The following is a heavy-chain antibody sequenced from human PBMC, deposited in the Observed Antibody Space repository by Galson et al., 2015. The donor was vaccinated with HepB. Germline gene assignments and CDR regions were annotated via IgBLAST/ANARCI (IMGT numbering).Heavy chain of an antibody. J-gene: IGHJ6*02. CDR2: ISAGGSTT. V-gene: IGHV3-48*02. CDR1: AFTFSTYA. D-gene: IGHD5-24*01. CDR3: ARDRANSRDGDNFHYYGMDV. Sequence: SLRLSCAASAFTFSTYAMDWVRQAPGRGLEWVSTISAGGSTTYYADSVKGRFTISRDNAKNSLYLQMNSLRDEDTAVYYCARDRANSRDGDNFHYYGMDVWGQGTTVTVSS.